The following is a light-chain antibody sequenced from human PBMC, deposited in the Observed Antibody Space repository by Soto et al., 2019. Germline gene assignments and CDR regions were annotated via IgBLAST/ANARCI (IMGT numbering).Light chain of an antibody. V-gene: IGKV3-20*01. J-gene: IGKJ2*01. CDR2: GAS. Sequence: EIVLTQSPGTLSLSSGERATLSCRASQSVTTNYLAWYQQRPGLAPRLLIFGASTRATGIPDRFSGSGSGTEFTLTISRLEPEDFAVYYCQQYGSSPYTFGQGTKVEIK. CDR3: QQYGSSPYT. CDR1: QSVTTNY.